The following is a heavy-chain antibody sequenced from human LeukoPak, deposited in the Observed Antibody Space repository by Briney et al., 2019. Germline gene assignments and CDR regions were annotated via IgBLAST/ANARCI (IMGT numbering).Heavy chain of an antibody. V-gene: IGHV3-23*01. CDR1: GFTFSTYA. Sequence: GGSLRLPCAASGFTFSTYAMSWVRQAPGKGLEWVAAFSGSADRTYYADSVKGRFTISRDNSKNTLYLQMNSLRAEDTAVYYCAKDTGQVVPAAFFDYWGQGTLVTVSS. D-gene: IGHD2-2*01. J-gene: IGHJ4*02. CDR3: AKDTGQVVPAAFFDY. CDR2: FSGSADRT.